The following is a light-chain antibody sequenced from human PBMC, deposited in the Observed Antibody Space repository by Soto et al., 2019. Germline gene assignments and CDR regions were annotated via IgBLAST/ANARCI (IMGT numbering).Light chain of an antibody. V-gene: IGKV1-39*01. CDR2: AAS. Sequence: DIEMTQSPSSLSASVGETITITCRASQRISSSLNWFQHSPGQPPKLLLFAASNLHAGVPPRFSGSGSGTSFSLTIRSLQPEDFATYYCQQSFNLPRTFGPGTRVEFK. J-gene: IGKJ1*01. CDR1: QRISSS. CDR3: QQSFNLPRT.